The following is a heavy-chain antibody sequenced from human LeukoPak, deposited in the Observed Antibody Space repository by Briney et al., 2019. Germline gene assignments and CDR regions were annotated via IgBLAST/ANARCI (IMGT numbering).Heavy chain of an antibody. CDR2: IYYSGST. CDR3: ARDQGLLGTDY. D-gene: IGHD6-19*01. Sequence: KPSETLSLTCTVSGGSISSSSYYWGWIRQPPGEGLEWIGYIYYSGSTYYNPSLKSRITISLDTSKNQFSLKLSSVTAADTAVYYCARDQGLLGTDYWGQGTLVTVSS. V-gene: IGHV4-30-4*08. CDR1: GGSISSSSYY. J-gene: IGHJ4*02.